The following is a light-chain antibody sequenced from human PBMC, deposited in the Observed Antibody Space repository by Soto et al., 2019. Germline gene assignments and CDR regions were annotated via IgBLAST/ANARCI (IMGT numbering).Light chain of an antibody. CDR2: GAS. CDR3: QQYGSSPT. Sequence: EIVLTHSPGTLSLSPGERATLSCRASQSVSGSYLAWYQQKRGPAPRLLVYGASSRATGIPDRFSGSGSGTAFTLTISRLEPADSAVYYCQQYGSSPTFGGGTKVDIK. CDR1: QSVSGSY. J-gene: IGKJ4*01. V-gene: IGKV3-20*01.